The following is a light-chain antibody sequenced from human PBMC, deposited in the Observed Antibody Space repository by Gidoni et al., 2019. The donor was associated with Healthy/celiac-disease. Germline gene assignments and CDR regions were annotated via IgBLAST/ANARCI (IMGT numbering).Light chain of an antibody. Sequence: QSALTQPASVSGSPGQSITISCTGTSSEVGGYNYVSWYQQHPGKAPQLMIYEVSNRPSGVSNRFSGYKSGNTASLSISGLQAEDEADYYCSSYTSSSTWVFGGGTKLTVL. CDR3: SSYTSSSTWV. V-gene: IGLV2-14*01. CDR2: EVS. CDR1: SSEVGGYNY. J-gene: IGLJ3*02.